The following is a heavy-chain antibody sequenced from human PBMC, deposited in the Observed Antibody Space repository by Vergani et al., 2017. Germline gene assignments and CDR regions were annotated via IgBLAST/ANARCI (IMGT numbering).Heavy chain of an antibody. CDR3: ARDSSGWYGGDY. CDR1: GFTVSSNY. V-gene: IGHV3-66*02. CDR2: IYSGGST. Sequence: EVQLVESGGGLVQPGGSLRLSCAASGFTVSSNYMSWVRQAPGKGLEWVSIIYSGGSTYYADSVKGRFTISRDNSKNTLYLQMNSLRAEDTAVYYCARDSSGWYGGDYWGQGTLVTVSS. J-gene: IGHJ4*02. D-gene: IGHD6-19*01.